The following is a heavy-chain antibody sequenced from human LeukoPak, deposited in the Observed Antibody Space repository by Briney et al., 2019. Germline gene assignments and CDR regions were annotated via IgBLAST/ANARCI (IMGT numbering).Heavy chain of an antibody. CDR3: ASTGDIWSAYPY. J-gene: IGHJ4*02. CDR1: GFTVSSNY. V-gene: IGHV3-53*01. CDR2: IYSGGST. D-gene: IGHD3-3*01. Sequence: GGSLRLSCAASGFTVSSNYMSWVRQAPGKGLKWVSVIYSGGSTFYADSVKGRLTISRDNSKNTLYLQMNSLRAEDTAVYYCASTGDIWSAYPYWGQGTLVTVSS.